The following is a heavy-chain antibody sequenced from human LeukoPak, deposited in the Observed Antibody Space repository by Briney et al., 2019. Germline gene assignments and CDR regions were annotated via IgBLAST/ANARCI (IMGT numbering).Heavy chain of an antibody. J-gene: IGHJ4*02. Sequence: SETLSLTCTVSGGSISSSSYYWGWIRQPPGKGLEWIGSIYYSGSTYYNPSLKSRVTISVDTSKNQFSLKLSSVTAADTAVYYCARVLVYAIGHFDYWGQGTLVTVSS. V-gene: IGHV4-39*07. CDR1: GGSISSSSYY. D-gene: IGHD2-8*01. CDR2: IYYSGST. CDR3: ARVLVYAIGHFDY.